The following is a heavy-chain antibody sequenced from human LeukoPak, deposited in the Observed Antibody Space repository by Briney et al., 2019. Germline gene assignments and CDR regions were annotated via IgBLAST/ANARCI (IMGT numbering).Heavy chain of an antibody. CDR2: IYYSGST. CDR1: GGSISSRSYY. D-gene: IGHD6-13*01. V-gene: IGHV4-39*01. CDR3: ARGGSSWDYYFDY. J-gene: IGHJ4*02. Sequence: PSETLSLTCTVSGGSISSRSYYWGWIRQPPGKGLEWIGSIYYSGSTYYNPSLKSRVTISVDTSKNQFSLKLSSVTAADTAVYYCARGGSSWDYYFDYWGQGTLVTVSS.